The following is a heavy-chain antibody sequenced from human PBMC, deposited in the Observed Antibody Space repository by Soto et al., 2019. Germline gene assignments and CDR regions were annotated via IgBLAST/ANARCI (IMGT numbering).Heavy chain of an antibody. CDR3: ATSERLGELGWNFYSGMVV. J-gene: IGHJ6*02. CDR2: IGTDGEA. CDR1: RFTFRSYD. V-gene: IGHV3-13*01. D-gene: IGHD3-10*01. Sequence: GGSLRLSCAASRFTFRSYDRHWGRQATGKVLDCISAIGTDGEAYYPGSVMGRFTISRENAKNSLYLQMNSLRAGETAVYYCATSERLGELGWNFYSGMVVWGPETTVAVS.